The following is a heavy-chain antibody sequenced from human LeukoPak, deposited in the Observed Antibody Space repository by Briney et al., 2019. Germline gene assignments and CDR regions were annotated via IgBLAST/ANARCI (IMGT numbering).Heavy chain of an antibody. CDR3: ARGHPRLRSFDI. Sequence: SETLSLTCAVSGGSISTTHWWTWVRQFPGKGLEWIGEIHHSGTNNNNLSLKSHVTISVDKSKNHFALKMSSVTAADTAVYYCARGHPRLRSFDIWGRGTMVTVSS. CDR1: GGSISTTHW. J-gene: IGHJ3*02. CDR2: IHHSGTN. V-gene: IGHV4-4*02.